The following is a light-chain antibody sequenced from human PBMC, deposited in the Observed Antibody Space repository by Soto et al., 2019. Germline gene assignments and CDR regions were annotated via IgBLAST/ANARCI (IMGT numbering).Light chain of an antibody. V-gene: IGKV3-20*01. CDR2: GVS. J-gene: IGKJ2*03. CDR1: QRVNSNL. Sequence: EXVLSRWSAYLSLSKGERGTVSCRASQRVNSNLFAWYEEKPGQAPRLLIYGVSTRATGIPDRFTGSGSGTDFALTISGLVPEDFAIRYCQQYGTSPRSFGQGTKVDIK. CDR3: QQYGTSPRS.